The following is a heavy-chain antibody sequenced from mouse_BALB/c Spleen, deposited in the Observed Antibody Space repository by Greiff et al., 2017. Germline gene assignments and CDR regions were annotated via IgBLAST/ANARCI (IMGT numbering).Heavy chain of an antibody. J-gene: IGHJ2*01. Sequence: EVKLVESGGGLVKPGGSLKLSCAASGFTFSDYYMYWVRQTPEKRLEWVASISSGGSTYYPDSVKGRFTISRDNARNILYLQMSSLRSEDTAMYYCARWAYRYDFFDYWGQGTTLTVSS. CDR1: GFTFSDYY. V-gene: IGHV5-6-5*01. CDR2: ISSGGST. D-gene: IGHD2-14*01. CDR3: ARWAYRYDFFDY.